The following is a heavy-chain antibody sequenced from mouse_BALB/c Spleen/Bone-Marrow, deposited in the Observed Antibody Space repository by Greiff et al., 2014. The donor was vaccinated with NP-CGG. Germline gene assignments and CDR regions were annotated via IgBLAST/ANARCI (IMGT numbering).Heavy chain of an antibody. CDR2: ISYSGST. CDR1: GDSITSGY. D-gene: IGHD1-1*01. Sequence: VQLQQSGPSLVKPSQTLSLTCSVTGDSITSGYWHWIRKFPGNKLEYMGYISYSGSTYYNPSLKSRISITPDTSKNQYYLQLNSVTTKHTATYYCANKGTNYYLRYWYFDVWGAGTTLTVSS. V-gene: IGHV3-8*02. J-gene: IGHJ1*01. CDR3: ANKGTNYYLRYWYFDV.